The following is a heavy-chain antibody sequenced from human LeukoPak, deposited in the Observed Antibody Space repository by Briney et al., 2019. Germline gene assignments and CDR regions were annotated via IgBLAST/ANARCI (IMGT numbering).Heavy chain of an antibody. J-gene: IGHJ4*02. V-gene: IGHV3-23*01. D-gene: IGHD3-22*01. CDR1: GFTFSSYA. CDR3: AKSYYYDSSGYFPLFDY. Sequence: GGSLRLSCAASGFTFSSYAMSWVRQAPGKGLEWVSAISGSGGSTYYADSVKGRFTISRDNSKNTLYLQINSLRAEDTAVYYCAKSYYYDSSGYFPLFDYWGQGTLVTVSS. CDR2: ISGSGGST.